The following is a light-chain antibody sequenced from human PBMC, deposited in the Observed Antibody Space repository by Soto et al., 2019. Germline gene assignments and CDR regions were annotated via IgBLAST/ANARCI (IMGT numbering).Light chain of an antibody. V-gene: IGKV1-5*03. CDR3: QQYSAYWT. Sequence: DIQLTQSPSTLSASVGDRVTITCRASQTVSNWLAWFQQKPGKAPRLLIHKASSLGSGVPSRFSGSGSGTEFTLTISSLQPEYFATYFCQQYSAYWTFGQGTKVEIK. J-gene: IGKJ1*01. CDR1: QTVSNW. CDR2: KAS.